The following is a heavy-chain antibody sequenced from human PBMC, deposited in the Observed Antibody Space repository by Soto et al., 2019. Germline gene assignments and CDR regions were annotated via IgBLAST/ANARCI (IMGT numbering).Heavy chain of an antibody. Sequence: GGSLRLSCAASGFTFSSYWMSWVRQAPGKGLEWVANIKQDGSEKYYVDSVKGRFTISRDNAKNSLYLQMNSLRAEDTAVYYCARTGYSSSWYGGWFNPWGQGTLVTVSS. CDR2: IKQDGSEK. V-gene: IGHV3-7*01. J-gene: IGHJ5*02. CDR1: GFTFSSYW. CDR3: ARTGYSSSWYGGWFNP. D-gene: IGHD6-13*01.